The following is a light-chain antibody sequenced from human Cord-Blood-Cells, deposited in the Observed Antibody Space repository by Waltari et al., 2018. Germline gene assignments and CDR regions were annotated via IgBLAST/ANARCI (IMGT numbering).Light chain of an antibody. CDR1: SSDVGSYNL. CDR2: EGS. Sequence: QSALTQPASVSGSPGQSITISCTGTSSDVGSYNLVSWYQQHPGKAPKLMIYEGSKRPEGVSNRSCGSKSGNTASLTISGLQAEDEADYYCCSYAGSSTWVFGGGTKLTVL. J-gene: IGLJ3*02. CDR3: CSYAGSSTWV. V-gene: IGLV2-23*01.